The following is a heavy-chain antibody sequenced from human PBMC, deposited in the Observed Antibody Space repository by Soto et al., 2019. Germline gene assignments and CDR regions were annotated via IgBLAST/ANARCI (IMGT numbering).Heavy chain of an antibody. J-gene: IGHJ6*02. CDR2: ISAYNGNT. Sequence: ASVKVSCKASGYTFTSYGISWVRQAPGQGLEWMGWISAYNGNTNYAQKLQGSVTMTTDTSTSTAYMELRSLRSDDTAVYYCARVMVVAASWYYGMDVWGQGTTVTVSS. CDR1: GYTFTSYG. CDR3: ARVMVVAASWYYGMDV. V-gene: IGHV1-18*01. D-gene: IGHD2-15*01.